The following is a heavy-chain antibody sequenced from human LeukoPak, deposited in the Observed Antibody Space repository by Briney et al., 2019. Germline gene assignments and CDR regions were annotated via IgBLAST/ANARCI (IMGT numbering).Heavy chain of an antibody. Sequence: GYTFTGYFMHWVRQAPGQGLEWMGWINPNSGGTNYAQKFQGRVTMTRDTSISTAYMELSRLRSDDTAVYYCARGESGATQDYWGQGTLVTVSS. CDR2: INPNSGGT. D-gene: IGHD1-26*01. V-gene: IGHV1-2*02. CDR3: ARGESGATQDY. CDR1: GYTFTGYF. J-gene: IGHJ4*02.